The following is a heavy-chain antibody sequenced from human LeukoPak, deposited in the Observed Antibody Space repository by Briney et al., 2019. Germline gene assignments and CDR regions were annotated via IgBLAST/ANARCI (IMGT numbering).Heavy chain of an antibody. Sequence: GGSLRLSCAASGFTVSSNYMSWVRQAPGKGLEWVSVIYSGGSTYYADSVKGQFTISRDNSKNTLYLQMNSLRAEDTAVYYCAKRSTYCGGDCYSHFDYWGQGTLVTVSS. CDR2: IYSGGST. CDR1: GFTVSSNY. CDR3: AKRSTYCGGDCYSHFDY. D-gene: IGHD2-21*01. J-gene: IGHJ4*02. V-gene: IGHV3-53*01.